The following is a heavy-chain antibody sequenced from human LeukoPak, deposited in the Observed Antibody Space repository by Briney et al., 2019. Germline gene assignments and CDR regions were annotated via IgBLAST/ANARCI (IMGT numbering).Heavy chain of an antibody. CDR3: ARVVGYCSSTNCYRPPHYFDY. CDR1: GGSISSSSYY. V-gene: IGHV4-39*07. D-gene: IGHD2-2*01. CDR2: IYYSGST. J-gene: IGHJ4*02. Sequence: SETLPLTCTVSGGSISSSSYYWGWIRQPPGKGLEWIGSIYYSGSTYYNPSLKSRVTISVDTSKNQFSLKLSSVTAADTAVYYCARVVGYCSSTNCYRPPHYFDYWGQGTLVTVSS.